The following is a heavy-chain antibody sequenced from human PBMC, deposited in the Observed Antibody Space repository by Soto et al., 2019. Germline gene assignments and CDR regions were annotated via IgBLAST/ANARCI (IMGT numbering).Heavy chain of an antibody. Sequence: SETLSLTCTVSGGSISSYYWSWIRQPPGKGLEWIGYIYYSGSTNYNPSLKSRVTISVDTSKNQFSLKLSSVTAADTAVYYCARGPRYFDWLLYGGFDYWGQGTLVTVSS. J-gene: IGHJ4*02. V-gene: IGHV4-59*01. CDR2: IYYSGST. CDR3: ARGPRYFDWLLYGGFDY. D-gene: IGHD3-9*01. CDR1: GGSISSYY.